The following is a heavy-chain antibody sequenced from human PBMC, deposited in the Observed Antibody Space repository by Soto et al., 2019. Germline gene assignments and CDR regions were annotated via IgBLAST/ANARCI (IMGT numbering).Heavy chain of an antibody. CDR3: VRDRGQNAFDY. CDR2: IKEDGSEK. Sequence: PGGPLRLSCASSGCSLSSFCLKWGRQAPGKGLEWVAGIKEDGSEKYYVDSVKGRFTISKDNAENSLELHMNRLRVEDTALYYCVRDRGQNAFDYWGLGHLVNGSS. J-gene: IGHJ4*02. CDR1: GCSLSSFC. V-gene: IGHV3-7*01.